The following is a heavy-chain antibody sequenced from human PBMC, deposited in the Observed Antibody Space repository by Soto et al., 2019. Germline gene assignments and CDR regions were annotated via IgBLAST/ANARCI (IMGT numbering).Heavy chain of an antibody. CDR2: IIPIFGTA. J-gene: IGHJ6*02. Sequence: SVKVSCKASGGTFSSYAISWVRQAPGQGLEWMGGIIPIFGTANYAQKFQGRVTITADESTSTAYMELSSLRSEDTAVYYCARGRHEEWLFPIYDYYYGMDVWGQGTTVTVSS. CDR3: ARGRHEEWLFPIYDYYYGMDV. CDR1: GGTFSSYA. D-gene: IGHD3-3*01. V-gene: IGHV1-69*13.